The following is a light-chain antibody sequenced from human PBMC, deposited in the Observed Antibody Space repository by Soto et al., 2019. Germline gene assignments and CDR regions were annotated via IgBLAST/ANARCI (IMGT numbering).Light chain of an antibody. CDR1: SSDVGGYSF. CDR3: CSHAASFLV. Sequence: QSALTQPRSVSGSPGQSVAISCTGTSSDVGGYSFVSWYQQHPGKAPKLIIYDFTKRPSGVPDRFSGSKSGNTASLTISGLQTDDEADYYCCSHAASFLVLGGGTKLTVL. CDR2: DFT. V-gene: IGLV2-11*01. J-gene: IGLJ2*01.